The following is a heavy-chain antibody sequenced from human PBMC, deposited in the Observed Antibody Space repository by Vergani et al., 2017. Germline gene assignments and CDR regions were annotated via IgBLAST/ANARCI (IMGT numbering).Heavy chain of an antibody. CDR3: ARDNVGDCSSTSCLNYGMDV. V-gene: IGHV1-2*02. D-gene: IGHD2-2*01. CDR1: GYTFTGYY. J-gene: IGHJ6*02. Sequence: QVQLVQSGAEVKKPGASVKVSCKASGYTFTGYYMHWVRQAPGQGLEWMGWINPNSGGTNYAQKFQGRVTMTRDTSISTAYMELGRLRSDDTAVYYCARDNVGDCSSTSCLNYGMDVWGQGTTVTVSS. CDR2: INPNSGGT.